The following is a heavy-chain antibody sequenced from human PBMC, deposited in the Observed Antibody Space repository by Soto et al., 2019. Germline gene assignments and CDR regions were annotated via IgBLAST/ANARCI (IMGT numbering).Heavy chain of an antibody. CDR1: GFTFSSYS. Sequence: GVSPRLSFAASGFTFSSYSMKWVRQAPGKGLEWVSLIGESGTPTYYADSVKGRFTISRDNSGNTLFLEMYSLRAEDTAVYYCARYIPGVRYYGMDVWGQGTTVTVSS. J-gene: IGHJ6*02. CDR3: ARYIPGVRYYGMDV. V-gene: IGHV3-23*01. CDR2: IGESGTPT. D-gene: IGHD2-2*01.